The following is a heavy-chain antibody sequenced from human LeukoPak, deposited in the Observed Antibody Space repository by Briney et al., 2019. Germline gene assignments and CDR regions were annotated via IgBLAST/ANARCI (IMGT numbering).Heavy chain of an antibody. CDR1: GYAFTTYD. CDR2: MNPNSDNT. Sequence: ASVKVSCKASGYAFTTYDINWVRQATGQGLEWLGWMNPNSDNTGYAQKFQGRVSMTRDTSISTAYMELSSLRSEDTAVYYCARNVASTGYFVYWGQGTLVTVSS. J-gene: IGHJ4*02. D-gene: IGHD2-21*01. V-gene: IGHV1-8*01. CDR3: ARNVASTGYFVY.